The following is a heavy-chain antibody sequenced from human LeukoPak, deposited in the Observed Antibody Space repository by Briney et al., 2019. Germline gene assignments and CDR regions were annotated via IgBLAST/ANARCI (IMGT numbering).Heavy chain of an antibody. CDR2: ISGSSGYI. CDR1: GFTFSSYS. J-gene: IGHJ6*02. V-gene: IGHV3-21*01. Sequence: GGSLRLSCAASGFTFSSYSMNWVRQAPGKGLEWVSSISGSSGYIYFADSVKGRFTISRDNAKNSLSLQMSSLRAEDTAVYYCARGLSYGMDVWGQGTTVTVSS. CDR3: ARGLSYGMDV. D-gene: IGHD2/OR15-2a*01.